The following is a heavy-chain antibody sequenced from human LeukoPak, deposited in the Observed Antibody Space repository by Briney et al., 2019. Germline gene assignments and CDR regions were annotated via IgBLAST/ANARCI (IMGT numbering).Heavy chain of an antibody. CDR2: IYSNGGSI. D-gene: IGHD4-23*01. Sequence: GGSLRLSCAVSGFTFSIYSMTWVRQGTGKGLEWVSRIYSNGGSIFYADSVKGRYTISRDNSKDTLYMQMSRLRTEDTAIYYGTYYVVRDGGWEVDYGCRG. J-gene: IGHJ4*02. CDR1: GFTFSIYS. V-gene: IGHV3-23*01. CDR3: TYYVVRDGGWEVDY.